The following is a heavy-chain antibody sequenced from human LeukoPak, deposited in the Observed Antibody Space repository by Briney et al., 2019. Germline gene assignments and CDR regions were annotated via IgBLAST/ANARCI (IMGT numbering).Heavy chain of an antibody. CDR3: ARDILDVGATHYFDY. J-gene: IGHJ4*02. Sequence: KSSETLSLTCTVSGASIPTYYWSWIRQPPGKGLEYIGQIHSSGSANYNPSLKSRVAMSLDASKNQYSMTVNSVTAADTAIYYCARDILDVGATHYFDYWGQGSLLTVSS. CDR2: IHSSGSA. CDR1: GASIPTYY. V-gene: IGHV4-59*13. D-gene: IGHD1-26*01.